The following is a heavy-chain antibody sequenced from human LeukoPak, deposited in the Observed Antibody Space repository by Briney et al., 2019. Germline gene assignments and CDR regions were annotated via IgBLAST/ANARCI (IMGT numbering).Heavy chain of an antibody. CDR1: GFTFSSYA. D-gene: IGHD6-19*01. J-gene: IGHJ1*01. Sequence: PGGSLRLSCAASGFTFSSYAMSWVRQAPGKGLEWVSAISGSGGSTYYADSVKGRFTISRDNSKNTLYVQMNSLRPEDTAVYYCARGGKIALAGTRSPQYFQHWGQGTLVTVSS. CDR2: ISGSGGST. V-gene: IGHV3-23*01. CDR3: ARGGKIALAGTRSPQYFQH.